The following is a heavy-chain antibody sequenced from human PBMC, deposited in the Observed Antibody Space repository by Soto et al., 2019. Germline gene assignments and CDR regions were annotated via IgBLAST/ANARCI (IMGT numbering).Heavy chain of an antibody. Sequence: GSSVKVSCKASGYTFTGYYMHWVRQAPGQGLEWMGWINPNSGGTNYAQKFQGRVTMTRDTSISTAYMELSRLRSDDTAGYYCARVSAADTPRWDYWSPGTWVTVSS. V-gene: IGHV1-2*02. D-gene: IGHD2-15*01. CDR2: INPNSGGT. J-gene: IGHJ4*02. CDR1: GYTFTGYY. CDR3: ARVSAADTPRWDY.